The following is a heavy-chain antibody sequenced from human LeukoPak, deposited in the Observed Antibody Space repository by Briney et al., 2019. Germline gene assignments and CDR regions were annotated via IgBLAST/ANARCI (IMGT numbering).Heavy chain of an antibody. D-gene: IGHD3-3*01. Sequence: GGSLRLSCAASGFTFSSYSMNWVRQAPGKGLEWVSYISSSSSTIYYADSVKGRFTISRDNAKNSLYLQMNSLRAEDTAVYYCARAARHYDFWSGSHLDYMDVWGKGTTVTVSS. CDR3: ARAARHYDFWSGSHLDYMDV. V-gene: IGHV3-48*01. J-gene: IGHJ6*03. CDR2: ISSSSSTI. CDR1: GFTFSSYS.